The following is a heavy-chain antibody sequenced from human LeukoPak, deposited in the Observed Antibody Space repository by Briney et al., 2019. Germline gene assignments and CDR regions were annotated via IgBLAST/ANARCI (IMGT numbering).Heavy chain of an antibody. CDR3: ARSYEGYYYDSSGYYYGTFDY. Sequence: RGSLRLSCAASGFTFSSYGMHWVRQAPGKGLEWVAVIWYDGSNKYYADSVKGRLTISRDNSKNTLYLQMNSLRTEDTAVYYCARSYEGYYYDSSGYYYGTFDYWGQGALVTVSS. CDR1: GFTFSSYG. CDR2: IWYDGSNK. D-gene: IGHD3-22*01. J-gene: IGHJ4*02. V-gene: IGHV3-33*01.